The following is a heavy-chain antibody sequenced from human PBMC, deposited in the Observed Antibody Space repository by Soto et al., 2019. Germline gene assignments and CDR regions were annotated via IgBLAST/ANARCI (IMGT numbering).Heavy chain of an antibody. CDR3: ARAKLLWFGELHGHYYYYGMDV. CDR1: GYTFTGYY. CDR2: INPNSGGT. J-gene: IGHJ6*02. D-gene: IGHD3-10*01. Sequence: GASVKVSCKASGYTFTGYYMHWVRQAPGQGLEWMGWINPNSGGTNYAQKFQGRVTMTRDTSISTAYMGLSRLRSDDTAVYYCARAKLLWFGELHGHYYYYGMDVWGQGTTVTVSS. V-gene: IGHV1-2*02.